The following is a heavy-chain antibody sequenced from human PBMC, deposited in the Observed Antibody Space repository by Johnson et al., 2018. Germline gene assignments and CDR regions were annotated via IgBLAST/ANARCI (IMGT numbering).Heavy chain of an antibody. J-gene: IGHJ3*02. CDR1: GFTFGGSA. Sequence: VQLVQSGGGLVKPGGSLKLSCAASGFTFGGSAMHWVRQAPGKGLEWVGRIRSKANSDATVYAASVKDRFTISRDDSKNMVYLQMKSLKTEDTAVYYCRDTMTTDAFDIWGQGTMVTVSS. V-gene: IGHV3-73*01. CDR3: RDTMTTDAFDI. CDR2: IRSKANSDAT. D-gene: IGHD3-3*01.